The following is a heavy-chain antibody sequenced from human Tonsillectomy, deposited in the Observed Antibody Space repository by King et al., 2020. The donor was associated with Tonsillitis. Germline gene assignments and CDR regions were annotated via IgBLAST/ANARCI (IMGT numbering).Heavy chain of an antibody. D-gene: IGHD3-10*01. Sequence: VQLVESGGGLVQPGGSPRLSCAASRFSFSNYAMSWVRQAPVEGLEWVSHISGGGVRSYDADSVKGRFTIPRDHSKNTLYLQMNSLRAEDTAVYFCSKALGGSGTYWSSDAFDIWGQGTMVTVSS. CDR1: RFSFSNYA. CDR2: ISGGGVRS. V-gene: IGHV3-23*04. CDR3: SKALGGSGTYWSSDAFDI. J-gene: IGHJ3*02.